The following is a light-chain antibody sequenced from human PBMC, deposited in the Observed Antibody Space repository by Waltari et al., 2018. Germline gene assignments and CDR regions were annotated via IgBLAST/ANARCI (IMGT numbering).Light chain of an antibody. J-gene: IGLJ1*01. CDR1: SSDVGCSNY. V-gene: IGLV2-14*03. CDR3: SSYTSSSTYV. CDR2: DVS. Sequence: QSALTQPASVSGSPGQSTTIPCTGTSSDVGCSNYVSWYQQHPGKAPKLMIYDVSNRPSGVSNRFSGSKSGNTASLTISGLQAEDEADYYCSSYTSSSTYVFGTGTKVTVL.